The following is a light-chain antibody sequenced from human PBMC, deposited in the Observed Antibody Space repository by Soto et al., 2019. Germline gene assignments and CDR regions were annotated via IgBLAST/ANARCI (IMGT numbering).Light chain of an antibody. J-gene: IGKJ5*01. V-gene: IGKV3D-20*02. CDR2: GAY. CDR3: KQRSNWPIT. Sequence: EIVFTQSPGTPSFSPGGRATLSRKASQSVTSRYLAWYQKKPGQAHRLLIYGAYNRATGIQDRFSGSGSGTDFTLTIRSLEPEDFAVYYCKQRSNWPITFGQGTRLEIK. CDR1: QSVTSRY.